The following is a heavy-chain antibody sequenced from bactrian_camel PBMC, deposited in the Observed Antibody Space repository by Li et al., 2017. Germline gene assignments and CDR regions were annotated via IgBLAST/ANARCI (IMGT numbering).Heavy chain of an antibody. J-gene: IGHJ4*01. CDR2: IDSASASK. V-gene: IGHV3S25*01. D-gene: IGHD7*01. Sequence: QLVESGGGSVQAGGSLRLSCAHSGVTRSTGWMGWFREAPGKEREGVAVIDSASASKNYAASVKGRFTISQDNAKRTVYLRMNALKPEDSAMYYCVAATRPVGGNCPIFVSYNAWGQGTQVTVS. CDR3: VAATRPVGGNCPIFVSYNA. CDR1: GVTRSTGW.